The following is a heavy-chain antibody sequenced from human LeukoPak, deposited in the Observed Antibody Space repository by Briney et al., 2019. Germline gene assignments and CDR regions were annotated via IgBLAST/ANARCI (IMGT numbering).Heavy chain of an antibody. CDR2: IYHSGTT. D-gene: IGHD3-22*01. V-gene: IGHV4-38-2*01. CDR3: ARVGYSYYYYMDV. Sequence: SETLSLTCAVSGYSISSGSYWGWIRQPPGTGLEWIGSIYHSGTTYYNPSVKSRVTISVDTSKNQFSLNLSSVTAADTAVYYCARVGYSYYYYMDVWGKGTTVTVSS. J-gene: IGHJ6*03. CDR1: GYSISSGSY.